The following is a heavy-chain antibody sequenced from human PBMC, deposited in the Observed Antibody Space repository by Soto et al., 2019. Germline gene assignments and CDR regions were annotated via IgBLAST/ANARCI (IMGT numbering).Heavy chain of an antibody. V-gene: IGHV1-69*18. CDR2: IIPLIGTA. J-gene: IGHJ6*02. Sequence: QVQLVQSGAEVRKPGSSVTVSCKASGGTFSTYGITWVRQAPGQGLEWMGNIIPLIGTANYAQRFRGRVTITADESTTTAYMELTSLRSEDMAVYYCARGVMTTVPASFYYGLDVWGQETTVTVAS. D-gene: IGHD4-4*01. CDR3: ARGVMTTVPASFYYGLDV. CDR1: GGTFSTYG.